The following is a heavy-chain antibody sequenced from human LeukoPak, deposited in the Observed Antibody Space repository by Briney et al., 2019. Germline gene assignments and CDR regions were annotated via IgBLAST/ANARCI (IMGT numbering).Heavy chain of an antibody. CDR1: GGSISSSSYY. D-gene: IGHD3-3*01. CDR3: AVLSITIFGVVNYFDY. J-gene: IGHJ4*02. V-gene: IGHV4-39*01. CDR2: IYYSGST. Sequence: SETLSLTCTVSGGSISSSSYYWGWIRQPPGKGREWIGSIYYSGSTYYNPSLKSRVTISVDTSKNQFSLKLSSVTAADTAVYYCAVLSITIFGVVNYFDYWGQGTLVTVSS.